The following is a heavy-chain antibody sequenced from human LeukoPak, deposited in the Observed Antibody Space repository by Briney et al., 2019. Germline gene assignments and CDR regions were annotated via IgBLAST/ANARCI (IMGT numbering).Heavy chain of an antibody. V-gene: IGHV1-46*01. D-gene: IGHD1-26*01. J-gene: IGHJ6*03. CDR3: ARGLNIAVKTGGTWENYYYYMDV. CDR2: INPSGGGT. Sequence: ATVKVSCKASGYTFTTYYIHWVRQAPGEGLERLGTINPSGGGTDYAQKFQGRVAMTRDTSTSTVYMDLTSLRSADTAVYYCARGLNIAVKTGGTWENYYYYMDVWGEGTTVTVSS. CDR1: GYTFTTYY.